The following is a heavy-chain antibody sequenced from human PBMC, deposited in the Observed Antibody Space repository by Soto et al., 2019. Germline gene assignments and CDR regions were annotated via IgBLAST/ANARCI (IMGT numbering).Heavy chain of an antibody. V-gene: IGHV3-48*03. CDR2: ISSSGGTI. CDR3: ARRYCSTTSCLIDY. J-gene: IGHJ4*02. CDR1: GFTFSSYE. Sequence: SLRLSCAASGFTFSSYEMNWVRQAPGKGLEWVSYISSSGGTIYYADSVKGRFTISRDNAKNSLYLQMNSLRAGDTAVYYCARRYCSTTSCLIDYWGQGTQVT. D-gene: IGHD2-2*01.